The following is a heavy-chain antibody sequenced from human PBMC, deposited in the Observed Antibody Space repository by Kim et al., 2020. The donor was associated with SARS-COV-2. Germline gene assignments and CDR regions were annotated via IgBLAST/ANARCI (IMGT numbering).Heavy chain of an antibody. CDR3: ARRGADIVVVPAANGEFDY. CDR2: IYYSGST. Sequence: SETLSLTCTVSGGSISSSSYYWGWIRQPPGKGLEWIGSIYYSGSTYYNPSLKSRVTISVDTSKNQFSLKLSSVTAADTAVYYCARRGADIVVVPAANGEFDYWGQGTLVTVSS. D-gene: IGHD2-2*01. CDR1: GGSISSSSYY. J-gene: IGHJ4*02. V-gene: IGHV4-39*01.